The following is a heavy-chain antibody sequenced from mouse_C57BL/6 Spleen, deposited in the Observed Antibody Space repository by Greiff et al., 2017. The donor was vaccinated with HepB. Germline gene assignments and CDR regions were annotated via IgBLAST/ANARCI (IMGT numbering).Heavy chain of an antibody. Sequence: QVQLQQPGAELVKPGASVKLSCKASGYTFTSYWMHWVKQRPGQGLEWIGMIHPNSGSTNYNEKFKSKATLTVDKSSSTAYMQLSSLTSEDSAVYYCARLEDGYAMDYWGQGTSVTVAS. CDR3: ARLEDGYAMDY. CDR1: GYTFTSYW. V-gene: IGHV1-64*01. J-gene: IGHJ4*01. CDR2: IHPNSGST.